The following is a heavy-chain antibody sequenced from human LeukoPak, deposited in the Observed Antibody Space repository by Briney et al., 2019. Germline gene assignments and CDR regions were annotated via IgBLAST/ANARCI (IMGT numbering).Heavy chain of an antibody. CDR3: ARVRAALLDY. V-gene: IGHV6-1*01. CDR2: TYYSSKWYS. Sequence: SQTLSLTCAISGDSVPRTSVGWNWIRQSPSRALEWLGSTYYSSKWYSDYAVSVKSRITINPDTSKNQFSLQLNSVTPEDTAVYYCARVRAALLDYWGQGTLVNVSS. CDR1: GDSVPRTSVG. J-gene: IGHJ4*02.